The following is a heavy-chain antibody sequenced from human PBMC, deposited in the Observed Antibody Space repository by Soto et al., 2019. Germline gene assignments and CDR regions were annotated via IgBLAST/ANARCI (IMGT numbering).Heavy chain of an antibody. D-gene: IGHD3-22*01. V-gene: IGHV3-30*03. CDR3: AIDSPDYYDSSGVDY. Sequence: QVQLVESGGGVVQPGRSLRLSCAASGFTFSSYGMHWVRQAPGKGLEWVAVISYDGSNKYYADSVKGRFTISRDNSKNTLYLQMNSLRAEDTAVYYCAIDSPDYYDSSGVDYWGEGTLVTVST. J-gene: IGHJ4*02. CDR1: GFTFSSYG. CDR2: ISYDGSNK.